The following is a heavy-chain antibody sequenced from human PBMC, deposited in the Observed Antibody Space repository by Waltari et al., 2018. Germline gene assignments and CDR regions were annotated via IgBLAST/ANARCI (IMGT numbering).Heavy chain of an antibody. CDR1: GFTFSSYW. CDR2: RKQDGSEK. Sequence: EVQLVESGGGLVQPGGSLRLSCAASGFTFSSYWMSWVRQAPGKVREWGANRKQDGSEKYYVDSVKGRFTISRDNAKNSLYLQMNSLRAEDTAVYYCARDPVGATMTSFDYWGQGTLVTVSS. CDR3: ARDPVGATMTSFDY. J-gene: IGHJ4*02. V-gene: IGHV3-7*01. D-gene: IGHD1-26*01.